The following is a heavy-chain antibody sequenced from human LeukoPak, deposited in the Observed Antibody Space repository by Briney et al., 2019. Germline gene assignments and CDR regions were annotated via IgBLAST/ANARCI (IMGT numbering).Heavy chain of an antibody. Sequence: GGSLRLSCPASGFSFNNYGMHWVRRAPGKGLEWVAFIRYDGSNKYYSDSVKGRFTISRDNSKNTLYLQMKSLRTEDTAVYSCARYPSFDYWGQGTLVTVSS. CDR2: IRYDGSNK. CDR3: ARYPSFDY. D-gene: IGHD1-26*01. J-gene: IGHJ4*02. CDR1: GFSFNNYG. V-gene: IGHV3-30*02.